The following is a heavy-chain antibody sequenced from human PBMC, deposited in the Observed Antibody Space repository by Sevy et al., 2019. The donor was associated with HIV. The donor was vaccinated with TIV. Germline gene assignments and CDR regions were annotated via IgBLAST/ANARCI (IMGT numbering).Heavy chain of an antibody. CDR1: GYTFTGYY. V-gene: IGHV1-2*02. J-gene: IGHJ3*02. D-gene: IGHD3-22*01. Sequence: ASVKVSCKASGYTFTGYYLHWVRQAPGQGLEWMGWINPNSGGTNYAQKFQGRVTMTRDSSISTAYMELSRLRSDDTAVYYCARSLTLIRPIDAFDIWGQGTMVTVSS. CDR3: ARSLTLIRPIDAFDI. CDR2: INPNSGGT.